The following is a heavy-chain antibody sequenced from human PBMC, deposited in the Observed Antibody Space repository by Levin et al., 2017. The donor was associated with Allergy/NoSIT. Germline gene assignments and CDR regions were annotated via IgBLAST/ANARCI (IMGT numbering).Heavy chain of an antibody. CDR3: ASGGGASDY. CDR1: FFSFCDYF. D-gene: IGHD2-21*01. Sequence: GGSLLLSFSSSFFSFCDYFFYFFLFTSFPFLSFVSPLATRSSFTDYADSVKGRFTISRDNTKNLLFLQMDSLRAEDTAVYFCASGGGASDYWGQGTLVTVSS. J-gene: IGHJ4*02. CDR2: LATRSSFT. V-gene: IGHV3-11*03.